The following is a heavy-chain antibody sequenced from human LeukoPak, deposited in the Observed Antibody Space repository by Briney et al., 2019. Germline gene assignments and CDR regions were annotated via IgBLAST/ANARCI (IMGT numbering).Heavy chain of an antibody. CDR1: GYTFTGYY. J-gene: IGHJ6*02. CDR2: INPNSGGT. CDR3: ARGLRFFLAEPGAYYYYGMDV. Sequence: ASVKVSCKASGYTFTGYYMHWVRQAPGQGLEWMGWINPNSGGTNYAQKFQGWVTMTRDTSISTAYMELSRLRSDDTAVYCCARGLRFFLAEPGAYYYYGMDVWGQGTTVTVSS. V-gene: IGHV1-2*04. D-gene: IGHD3-3*01.